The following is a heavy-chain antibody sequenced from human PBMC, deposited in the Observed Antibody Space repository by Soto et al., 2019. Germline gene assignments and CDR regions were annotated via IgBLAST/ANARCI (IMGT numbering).Heavy chain of an antibody. Sequence: EVQLLESGGDLVQPGGSLRLSCVASGFTFTTYAMSWGRQAPDKGLEWVSSVGRSGDDTYYADSVKGRLTISRDNSKNTLYLQMNSLRGEDTAVYYCAFSYHCDYWGQGPLVTVSS. J-gene: IGHJ4*02. CDR1: GFTFTTYA. V-gene: IGHV3-23*01. CDR2: VGRSGDDT. CDR3: AFSYHCDY.